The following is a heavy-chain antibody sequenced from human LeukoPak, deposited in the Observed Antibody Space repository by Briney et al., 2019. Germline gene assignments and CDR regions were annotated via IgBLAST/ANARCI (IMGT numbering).Heavy chain of an antibody. CDR3: AKKRALGEVEYSSSYFDY. CDR2: ISYDGSNK. CDR1: GFTFSSYG. J-gene: IGHJ4*02. V-gene: IGHV3-30*18. Sequence: GSLRLSCAASGFTFSSYGMHWVRQAPGKGLEWVAVISYDGSNKYYADSVKGRFTISRDNPKNTLYLQMNSLRAEDTAVYYCAKKRALGEVEYSSSYFDYWGQGTLVTVSS. D-gene: IGHD6-6*01.